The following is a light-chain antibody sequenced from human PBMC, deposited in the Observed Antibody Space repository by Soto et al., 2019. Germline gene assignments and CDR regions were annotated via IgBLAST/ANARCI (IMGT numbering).Light chain of an antibody. CDR3: QQYGSSPLIS. V-gene: IGKV3-20*01. Sequence: EIGLTEFPGTVSLSPGERASLSCRASQSVGSNYLAWYQQRPGQPPNLLIFGASHRAPDIPDRFSGSGSGRDFTLTISGLEPEDFAVYYCQQYGSSPLISFGQGTRLEI. J-gene: IGKJ5*01. CDR2: GAS. CDR1: QSVGSNY.